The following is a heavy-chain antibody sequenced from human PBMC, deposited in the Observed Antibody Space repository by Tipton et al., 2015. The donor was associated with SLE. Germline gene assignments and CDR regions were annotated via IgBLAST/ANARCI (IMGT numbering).Heavy chain of an antibody. J-gene: IGHJ2*01. D-gene: IGHD2-15*01. CDR1: GFTVSSNY. CDR3: ARVGYCSGGSCLYWYFDL. CDR2: IYSGGST. V-gene: IGHV3-53*05. Sequence: SLRLSCAASGFTVSSNYMSWVRQAPGKGLEWVSVIYSGGSTYYADSVKGRLTISRDNSKNTLYLQMNSLRAEDTAVYYCARVGYCSGGSCLYWYFDLWGRGTLVTVSS.